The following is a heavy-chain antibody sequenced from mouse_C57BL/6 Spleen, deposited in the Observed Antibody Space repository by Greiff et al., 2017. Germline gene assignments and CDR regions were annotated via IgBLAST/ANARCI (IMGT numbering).Heavy chain of an antibody. CDR2: IHPNSGST. CDR3: AIKAQAYYAMGY. J-gene: IGHJ4*01. CDR1: GYTFTSYW. D-gene: IGHD3-2*02. Sequence: QVQLKQPGAELVKPGASVKLSCKASGYTFTSYWMHWVKQRPGQGLEWIGMIHPNSGSTNYNEKFKSKATLTVDKSSSTAYMQLSSLTSEDSAVYYGAIKAQAYYAMGYWGQGTSVTVSS. V-gene: IGHV1-64*01.